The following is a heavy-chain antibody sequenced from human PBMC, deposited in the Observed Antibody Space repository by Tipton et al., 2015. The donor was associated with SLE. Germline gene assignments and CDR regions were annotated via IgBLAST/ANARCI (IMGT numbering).Heavy chain of an antibody. J-gene: IGHJ4*02. D-gene: IGHD6-13*01. Sequence: TLSLTCSVSGGSISSYYWSWIRQPPGKGLEWIGYLYSGASTIYNPSLKSRVTISVDRSKNQFSLKVNSVTAADTAVYYCARGPRQQLVHSYFDYWGQGTLVTVSS. CDR1: GGSISSYY. CDR2: LYSGAST. CDR3: ARGPRQQLVHSYFDY. V-gene: IGHV4-59*01.